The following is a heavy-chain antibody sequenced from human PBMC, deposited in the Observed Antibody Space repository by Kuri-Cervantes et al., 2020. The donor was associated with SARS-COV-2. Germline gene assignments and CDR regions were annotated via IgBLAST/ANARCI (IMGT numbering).Heavy chain of an antibody. CDR3: ARGDDFWTGADYFDY. J-gene: IGHJ4*02. D-gene: IGHD3-3*01. CDR2: MSPNSGNT. CDR1: GYTFTSYD. Sequence: ASVKVSCKASGYTFTSYDINWVRQATGQGLEWMGWMSPNSGNTGYAQKFQGRVTITRNTSISTAYMELSSLRSEDTAVYYCARGDDFWTGADYFDYWGQGTLVTVSS. V-gene: IGHV1-8*03.